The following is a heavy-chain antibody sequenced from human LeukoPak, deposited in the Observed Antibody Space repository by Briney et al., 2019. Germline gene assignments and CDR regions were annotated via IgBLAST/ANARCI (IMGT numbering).Heavy chain of an antibody. CDR1: GFTFGKYW. V-gene: IGHV3-48*01. Sequence: GGSLRLSCVASGFTFGKYWMSWVRQAPGKGLEWVSYISSSSSAINYADSVRGRFTISRDNAKNSLYLQMNSLRPEDTAVYYCARGGAARPDYWGQGTLVTVSS. D-gene: IGHD6-6*01. CDR2: ISSSSSAI. CDR3: ARGGAARPDY. J-gene: IGHJ4*02.